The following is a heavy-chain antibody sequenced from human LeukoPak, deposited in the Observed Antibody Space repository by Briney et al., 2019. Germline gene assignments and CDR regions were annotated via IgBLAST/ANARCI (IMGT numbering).Heavy chain of an antibody. J-gene: IGHJ4*02. CDR3: ARDYDYVWGSYRPNFDY. Sequence: GASVKVSCKASGGTFSSYAISWVRQAPGQGLEWMGGIIPIFATTNYAQKFQGRVTITADESTSTAYMELSSLRSEDTAVYYCARDYDYVWGSYRPNFDYWGQGTLVTVSS. D-gene: IGHD3-16*02. CDR1: GGTFSSYA. CDR2: IIPIFATT. V-gene: IGHV1-69*13.